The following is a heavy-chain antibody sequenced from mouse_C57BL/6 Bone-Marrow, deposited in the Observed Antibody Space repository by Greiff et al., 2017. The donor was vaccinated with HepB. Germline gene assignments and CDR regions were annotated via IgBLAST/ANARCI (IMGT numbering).Heavy chain of an antibody. J-gene: IGHJ4*01. D-gene: IGHD1-2*01. CDR2: IDPSDSYT. V-gene: IGHV1-59*01. CDR3: ARRLLYYAMDY. Sequence: QVQLQQPGAELVRPGTSVKLSCKASGYTFTSYWMHWVKQRPGQGLEWIGVIDPSDSYTNYNQKFKGKATLTVETSSSTAYMQLSSLTSEDSAVYYCARRLLYYAMDYWGQGTSVTVSS. CDR1: GYTFTSYW.